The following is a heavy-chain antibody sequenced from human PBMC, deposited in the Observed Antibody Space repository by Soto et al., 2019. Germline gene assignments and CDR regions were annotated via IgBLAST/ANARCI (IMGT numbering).Heavy chain of an antibody. V-gene: IGHV3-7*01. Sequence: GGSLRLSCAASGFTFSDYSMSWVRQSPGKGLEGVANIKQDGSEEDYVDSVKGRLTIPRDNAKNSLYLQMNSLRAEDTAVYYCARVYFESRGPTKYRAFDFWGQGTMVTVSS. CDR1: GFTFSDYS. CDR3: ARVYFESRGPTKYRAFDF. D-gene: IGHD3-22*01. J-gene: IGHJ3*01. CDR2: IKQDGSEE.